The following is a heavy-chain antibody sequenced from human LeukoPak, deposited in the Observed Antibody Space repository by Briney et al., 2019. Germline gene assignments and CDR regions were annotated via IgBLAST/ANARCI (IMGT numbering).Heavy chain of an antibody. D-gene: IGHD2-2*01. CDR1: GFTFGDYA. Sequence: GGSLRLSCTASGFTFGDYAMSWVRQAPGKGLEWVGFIRSKAYGGTTEYAASVKGRFTISRDDSKSIAYLQMNSLKTEDTAVYYCTIGCSSTSCSPTSYYYYYGMDVWGQGTTIAVSS. V-gene: IGHV3-49*04. CDR3: TIGCSSTSCSPTSYYYYYGMDV. J-gene: IGHJ6*02. CDR2: IRSKAYGGTT.